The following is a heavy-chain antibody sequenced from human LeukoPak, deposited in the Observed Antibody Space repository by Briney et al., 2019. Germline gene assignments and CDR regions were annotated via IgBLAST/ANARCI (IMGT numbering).Heavy chain of an antibody. D-gene: IGHD2-2*01. CDR1: GGSFSGYY. CDR2: INHSGST. Sequence: SETLSLTCAVYGGSFSGYYWSWIRQPPEKGLEWIGEINHSGSTNYNPSLKSRVTISVDTSKSQFSLKLSSVTAADTAVYYCARVDGCSSTSCGPWGQGTLVTVSS. CDR3: ARVDGCSSTSCGP. J-gene: IGHJ5*02. V-gene: IGHV4-34*01.